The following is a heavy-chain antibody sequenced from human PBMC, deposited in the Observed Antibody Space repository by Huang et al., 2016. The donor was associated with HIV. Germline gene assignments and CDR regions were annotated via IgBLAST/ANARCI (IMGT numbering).Heavy chain of an antibody. D-gene: IGHD6-6*01. Sequence: QVQLQESGPGLVKPSETLPLTCTVSGGSMSSYYWSWIRQPPGKGLEWIGYIYYSGSTNDNPSLKRRVTISVDTSKNQFSLRLSSVTAADTAVYYCASASIAARRWFDPWGQGSLVTVSS. CDR3: ASASIAARRWFDP. J-gene: IGHJ5*02. CDR1: GGSMSSYY. CDR2: IYYSGST. V-gene: IGHV4-59*01.